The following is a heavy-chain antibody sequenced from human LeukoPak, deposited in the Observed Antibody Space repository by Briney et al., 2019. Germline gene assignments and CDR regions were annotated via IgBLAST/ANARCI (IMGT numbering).Heavy chain of an antibody. CDR2: ISSSSSTI. CDR3: SRGRYCTNGVCYPKGYDV. V-gene: IGHV3-48*01. Sequence: GASVTVSCKASGYTFTSYGMHWVRQAPGKGLEWVSYISSSSSTIYYADSVKGRFTISRDNAKNSLYLQMNSLRAEDTAVYYCSRGRYCTNGVCYPKGYDVWGKGTTVTVSS. D-gene: IGHD2-8*01. J-gene: IGHJ6*04. CDR1: GYTFTSYG.